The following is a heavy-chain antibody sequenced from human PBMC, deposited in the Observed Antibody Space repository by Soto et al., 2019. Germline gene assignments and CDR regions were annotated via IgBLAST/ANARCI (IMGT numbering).Heavy chain of an antibody. V-gene: IGHV3-23*01. D-gene: IGHD2-2*01. CDR1: GFTFSSYA. J-gene: IGHJ4*02. CDR3: AKFGSSTSCYGDTASGGSCYLRH. CDR2: ISGSGGST. Sequence: GGSLRLSCAASGFTFSSYAMSWVRQAPGKGLEWVSAISGSGGSTYYADSVKGRFTISRDNSKNTLYLQMNSLRAEDTAVYYCAKFGSSTSCYGDTASGGSCYLRHWGQGTLVTVSS.